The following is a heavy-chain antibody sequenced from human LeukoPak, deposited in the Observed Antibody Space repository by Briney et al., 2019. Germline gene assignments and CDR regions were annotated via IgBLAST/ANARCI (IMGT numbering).Heavy chain of an antibody. V-gene: IGHV3-74*01. Sequence: GGSLRLSCAASGFTFSSYWMHWVRRAPGKGLVWVSRINSDGSSTSYADSVKGRFTISRDNAKNTLYLQMNSLRAEDTAVYYCTCIAARRGVDYWGQGTLVTVSS. CDR1: GFTFSSYW. J-gene: IGHJ4*02. CDR2: INSDGSST. CDR3: TCIAARRGVDY. D-gene: IGHD6-6*01.